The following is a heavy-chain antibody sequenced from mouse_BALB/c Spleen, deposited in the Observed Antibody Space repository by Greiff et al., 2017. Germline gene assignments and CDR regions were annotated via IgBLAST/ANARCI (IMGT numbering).Heavy chain of an antibody. V-gene: IGHV5-17*02. CDR3: ARGGVRENFDY. CDR2: ISSGSSTI. J-gene: IGHJ2*01. Sequence: EVQVVESGGGLVQPGGSRKLSCAASGFTFSSFGMHWVRQAPEKGLEWVAYISSGSSTIYYADTVKGRFTISRDNPKNTLFLQMTSLRSEDTAMYYCARGGVRENFDYWGQGTTLTVSS. CDR1: GFTFSSFG. D-gene: IGHD2-14*01.